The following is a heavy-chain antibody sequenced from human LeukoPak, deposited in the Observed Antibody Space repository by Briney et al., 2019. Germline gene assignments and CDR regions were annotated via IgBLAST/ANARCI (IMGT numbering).Heavy chain of an antibody. CDR2: ISSGSYI. V-gene: IGHV3-21*01. CDR3: ARLMFIAVGNWSFDL. CDR1: GFTFSTFG. J-gene: IGHJ2*01. Sequence: GGSLRLSCAASGFTFSTFGMIWVRQAPGKGLEWVSSISSGSYIYYADAVKARFTISRDNARNSLYLQMNSLRADDTAVYYCARLMFIAVGNWSFDLWGRGTLVTVSS. D-gene: IGHD6-19*01.